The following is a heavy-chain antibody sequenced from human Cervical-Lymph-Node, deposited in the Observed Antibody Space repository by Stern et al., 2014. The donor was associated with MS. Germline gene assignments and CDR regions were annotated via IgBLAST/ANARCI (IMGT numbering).Heavy chain of an antibody. D-gene: IGHD3-22*01. CDR1: GYTFSNFW. V-gene: IGHV5-51*01. J-gene: IGHJ3*01. Sequence: VHLVESGAEVKKPGESLKISCRTSGYTFSNFWIGWVPQMPGKGLEWMGVISPADSAPTYSPFFQCPVTISPAESITNSFLQPWSLKASDTGMYYCVRRRDSAGYDTFDLWGQGTMLIVSS. CDR2: ISPADSAP. CDR3: VRRRDSAGYDTFDL.